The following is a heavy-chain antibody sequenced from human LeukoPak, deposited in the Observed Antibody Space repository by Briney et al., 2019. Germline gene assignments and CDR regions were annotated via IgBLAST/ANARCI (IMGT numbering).Heavy chain of an antibody. CDR1: GDSISSDTYY. CDR2: FYYSGST. J-gene: IGHJ6*03. CDR3: ARGVTRINDFWSGSSYYYMDV. V-gene: IGHV4-39*07. D-gene: IGHD3-3*01. Sequence: SETLSLTCTVSGDSISSDTYYWVWIRQSPGKGLEWIGSFYYSGSTYHNPSLKSRVTISVDTSKNQFSLKLSSVTAADTAVYYCARGVTRINDFWSGSSYYYMDVWGKGTTVTVSS.